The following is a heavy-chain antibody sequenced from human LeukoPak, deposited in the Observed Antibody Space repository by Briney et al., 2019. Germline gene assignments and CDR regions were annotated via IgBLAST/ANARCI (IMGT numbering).Heavy chain of an antibody. Sequence: PGGSLRLSCAASGFTFSNFAMSWVRQAPGKGLEWVSAISGSGGSVYYADSVKGRFTISRDNSKNTLYLQMNSLRAEDTAVYYCAKAPGRDPEWLDYWGQGTLVTVSS. D-gene: IGHD3-3*01. CDR2: ISGSGGSV. CDR3: AKAPGRDPEWLDY. CDR1: GFTFSNFA. V-gene: IGHV3-23*01. J-gene: IGHJ4*02.